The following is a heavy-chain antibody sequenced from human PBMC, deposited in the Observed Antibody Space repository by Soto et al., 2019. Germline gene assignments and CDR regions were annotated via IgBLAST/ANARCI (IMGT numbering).Heavy chain of an antibody. J-gene: IGHJ4*02. CDR3: AKDWEFDWPNYYFDY. D-gene: IGHD3-9*01. V-gene: IGHV3-23*01. CDR2: ISGDGSST. CDR1: GFTFSSCA. Sequence: PGGSLRLSCAASGFTFSSCAMSWVRQAPGKGLEWVSAISGDGSSTYFADSGKGRFTISRDNSKNTLYLQMNSLRAEDTAVYYCAKDWEFDWPNYYFDYWGQGTLVTDSS.